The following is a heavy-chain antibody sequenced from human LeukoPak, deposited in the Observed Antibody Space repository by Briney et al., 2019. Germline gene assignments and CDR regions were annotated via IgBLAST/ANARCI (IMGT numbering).Heavy chain of an antibody. CDR2: INHSGST. CDR3: ARGGFYCGGDCYVDY. Sequence: PSETLSLTCAVYGGSFSPYYWGWIRQPPGKGLEWIGEINHSGSTNYNPSLKSRVTISVDTSKNQFSPRLSSVTAADTAVYYCARGGFYCGGDCYVDYWGQGTLVTVSS. V-gene: IGHV4-34*01. J-gene: IGHJ4*02. CDR1: GGSFSPYY. D-gene: IGHD2-21*02.